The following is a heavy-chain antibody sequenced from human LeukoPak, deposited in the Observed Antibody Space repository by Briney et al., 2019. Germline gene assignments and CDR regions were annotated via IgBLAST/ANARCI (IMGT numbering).Heavy chain of an antibody. CDR2: ISSSSSTI. CDR1: GFTFSSYS. D-gene: IGHD3-22*01. J-gene: IGHJ4*02. Sequence: PGGSLRLSCAASGFTFSSYSMNWVRQAPGKGLEWVSYISSSSSTIYYADSVKGRFTISRDNAKNSLYLQMNSLRAEDTAVYYCARDYYDSSGVHDYWGQGTLVTVSS. V-gene: IGHV3-48*04. CDR3: ARDYYDSSGVHDY.